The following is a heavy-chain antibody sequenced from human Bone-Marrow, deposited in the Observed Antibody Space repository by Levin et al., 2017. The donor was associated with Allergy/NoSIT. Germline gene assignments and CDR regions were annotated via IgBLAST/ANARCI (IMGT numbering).Heavy chain of an antibody. CDR1: GDSINTHY. J-gene: IGHJ5*02. V-gene: IGHV4-39*01. CDR2: IHSGGNP. Sequence: GSLRLSCSVSGDSINTHYWSWIRQPPGKGLEWIGSIHSGGNPYYNPALRGRVTISIDASRNQFSLNLTSVTATDTALYYCARHASWFDPWGQGTLVTVSS. CDR3: ARHASWFDP.